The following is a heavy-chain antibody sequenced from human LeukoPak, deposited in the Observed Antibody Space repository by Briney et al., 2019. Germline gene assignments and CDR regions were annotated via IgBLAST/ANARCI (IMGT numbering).Heavy chain of an antibody. CDR2: ISSSSSTI. Sequence: GGSLRLSCAASRFTFSTNWMGWVRQAPGKGLEWVSYISSSSSTIYYADSVKGRFTISRDNAKNSLYLQMNSLRAEDTAVYYCARAEYSSSWFLSHSYFDYWGQGTLVTVSS. J-gene: IGHJ4*02. D-gene: IGHD6-13*01. CDR1: RFTFSTNW. V-gene: IGHV3-48*01. CDR3: ARAEYSSSWFLSHSYFDY.